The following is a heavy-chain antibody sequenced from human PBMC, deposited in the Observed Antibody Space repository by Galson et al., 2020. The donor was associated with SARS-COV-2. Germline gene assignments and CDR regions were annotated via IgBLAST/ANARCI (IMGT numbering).Heavy chain of an antibody. D-gene: IGHD6-19*01. Sequence: TGGSLRLSCAASGFTFSNYSMNWVRQAPGKGLEWVSSISSSSSYIYYADPVKGRFTISRDNAKNSPYRQMNSLRAEDTAVYYCASQYRRGWLNIDYWGQGTLVTVSS. CDR1: GFTFSNYS. J-gene: IGHJ4*02. CDR3: ASQYRRGWLNIDY. V-gene: IGHV3-21*01. CDR2: ISSSSSYI.